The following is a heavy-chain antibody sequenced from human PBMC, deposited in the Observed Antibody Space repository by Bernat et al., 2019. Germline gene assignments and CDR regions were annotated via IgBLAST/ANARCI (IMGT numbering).Heavy chain of an antibody. Sequence: VQLVESGGGVVQPGGSLRLSCAASGFTLSNYGMHWVRQAPGKGLEWVAFKQRDGIHTYYRDSVKGRFTIFSDASKATLFLQMNSLRPEDTAVYYCVKNDGNLTPHYWGQGTLVRFSS. J-gene: IGHJ4*02. V-gene: IGHV3-30*02. CDR3: VKNDGNLTPHY. CDR2: KQRDGIHT. D-gene: IGHD3-9*01. CDR1: GFTLSNYG.